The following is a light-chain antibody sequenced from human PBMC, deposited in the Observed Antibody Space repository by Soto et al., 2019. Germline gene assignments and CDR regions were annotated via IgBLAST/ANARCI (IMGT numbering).Light chain of an antibody. J-gene: IGKJ3*01. Sequence: EMVLTQSPGTLSLSPGERATLSCRASQSVSSSYLAWYQQKPGQAPRLLIYGASGRATGIPHRFSGSGSGTDLTLTISRLEPEDFAVYYCQQYVISPSFTLGPGTKLDIK. CDR3: QQYVISPSFT. CDR2: GAS. CDR1: QSVSSSY. V-gene: IGKV3-20*01.